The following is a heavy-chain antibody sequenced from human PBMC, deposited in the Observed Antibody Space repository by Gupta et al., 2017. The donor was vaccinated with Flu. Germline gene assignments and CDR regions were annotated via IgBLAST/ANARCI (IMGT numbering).Heavy chain of an antibody. CDR3: ARTPVSCCSAKCYNDYYFHYMDV. D-gene: IGHD2-2*01. CDR1: GSIFSPHA. CDR2: ISWDGRDE. Sequence: QIHLVESWGVVFQPGQPLRLSFEASGSIFSPHALHWVRHASGKGLEWVALISWDGRDEFYADSVKGRFTNYRDNAKNTRYLQMRSRRGEDTAEDYCARTPVSCCSAKCYNDYYFHYMDVGGKGTTVTVS. J-gene: IGHJ6*03. V-gene: IGHV3-30*04.